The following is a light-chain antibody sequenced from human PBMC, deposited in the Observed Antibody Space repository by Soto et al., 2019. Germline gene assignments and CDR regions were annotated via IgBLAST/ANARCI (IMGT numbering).Light chain of an antibody. CDR1: SSNIGGNS. CDR3: GSWDSSLSAYV. J-gene: IGLJ1*01. V-gene: IGLV1-51*01. CDR2: DDN. Sequence: QSVLTQPPSGSAAPGQKVTISCSGSSSNIGGNSVSWYQQLPGTAPKLLIYDDNKRPSGIPDRFSGSKSGTSATLGITGFQTGDEADYYCGSWDSSLSAYVFAPATKVTV.